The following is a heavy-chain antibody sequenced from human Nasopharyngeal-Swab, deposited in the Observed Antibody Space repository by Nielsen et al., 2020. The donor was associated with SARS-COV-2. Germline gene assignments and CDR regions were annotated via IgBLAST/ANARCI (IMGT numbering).Heavy chain of an antibody. V-gene: IGHV3-7*03. Sequence: GESLKISCEASGFTFSTYAMNWVRQAPGKGLEWVANIKPDGSEKYYVDSVKGRFTISRDNARNSLFLQMDSLRVEDTAIYYCAGNHDNTFWGQGNLVAVS. CDR2: IKPDGSEK. D-gene: IGHD3-22*01. J-gene: IGHJ4*02. CDR3: AGNHDNTF. CDR1: GFTFSTYA.